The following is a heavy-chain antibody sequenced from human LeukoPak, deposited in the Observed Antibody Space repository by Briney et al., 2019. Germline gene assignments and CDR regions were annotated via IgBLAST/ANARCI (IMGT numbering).Heavy chain of an antibody. V-gene: IGHV3-23*01. J-gene: IGHJ4*02. CDR2: INTGGGT. Sequence: GGSLRLSCAASGFTFSTYTMSWVRQAPGKGLEWVSAINTGGGTSSADSVKGRFTISRDNSESTLYLQMSSLRAEDTAVYYCARSYCSSTSCLNYFDYWGQGTLVTVSS. CDR3: ARSYCSSTSCLNYFDY. D-gene: IGHD2-2*01. CDR1: GFTFSTYT.